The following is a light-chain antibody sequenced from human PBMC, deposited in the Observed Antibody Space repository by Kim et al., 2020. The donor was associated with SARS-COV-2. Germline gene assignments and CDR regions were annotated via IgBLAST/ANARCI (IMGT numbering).Light chain of an antibody. Sequence: ATVGDRVTITCRASQSISSYLNWYQQKPGKAPKLLIYAASSLQSGVPSRFSGSASGTDFTLTISSLQPEDFATYYCQQSYSTPRTFGQGTKVEIK. V-gene: IGKV1-39*01. CDR3: QQSYSTPRT. CDR2: AAS. J-gene: IGKJ1*01. CDR1: QSISSY.